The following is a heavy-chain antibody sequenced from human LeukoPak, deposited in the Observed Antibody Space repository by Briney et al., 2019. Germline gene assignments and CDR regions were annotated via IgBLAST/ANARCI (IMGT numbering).Heavy chain of an antibody. Sequence: PSETLSLTCAVYGGSFSGYYWSWIRQPPGKGLEWIGEINHSGSTNYNPSLKSRVTISVDTSKNQFSLKLSSVTAADTAVYYCARGVTYHDAFDIWGQGTMVTVSS. V-gene: IGHV4-34*01. CDR3: ARGVTYHDAFDI. J-gene: IGHJ3*02. CDR2: INHSGST. D-gene: IGHD2-2*01. CDR1: GGSFSGYY.